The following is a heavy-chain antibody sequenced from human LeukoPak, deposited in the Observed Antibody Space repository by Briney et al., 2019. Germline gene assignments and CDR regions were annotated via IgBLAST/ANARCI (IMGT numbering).Heavy chain of an antibody. CDR2: ISSSSSTI. CDR1: GFTFSSYS. CDR3: ARDLRVKYCGGDCYSGFDY. V-gene: IGHV3-48*02. Sequence: PGGSLRLSCAASGFTFSSYSMNWVRQASGKGLEWVSYISSSSSTIYYADSVKGRFTISRDNAKNSLYLQMNSLRDEDTAVYYCARDLRVKYCGGDCYSGFDYWGQGTLVTVSS. D-gene: IGHD2-21*02. J-gene: IGHJ4*02.